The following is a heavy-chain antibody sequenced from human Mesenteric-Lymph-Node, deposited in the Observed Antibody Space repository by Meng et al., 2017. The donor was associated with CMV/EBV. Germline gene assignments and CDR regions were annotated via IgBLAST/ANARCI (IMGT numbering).Heavy chain of an antibody. D-gene: IGHD2/OR15-2a*01. CDR2: ISESGETT. Sequence: GESLTISCAASGFTFRNAVMNWVRQSPVRGLEGVAEISESGETTNYADSVEGRFIISRDNFESTLYLQMDSLRGDDTAAYYCVRLSDDWGRGTLVTVSS. CDR3: VRLSDD. CDR1: GFTFRNAV. V-gene: IGHV3-23*01. J-gene: IGHJ4*02.